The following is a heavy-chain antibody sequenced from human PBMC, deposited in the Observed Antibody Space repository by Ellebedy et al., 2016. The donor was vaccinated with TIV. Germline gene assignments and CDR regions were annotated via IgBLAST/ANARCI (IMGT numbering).Heavy chain of an antibody. CDR3: ARVFVPAAPQGPFDY. V-gene: IGHV3-30*03. CDR1: GFTFSSYG. CDR2: ISYDGSNK. J-gene: IGHJ4*02. D-gene: IGHD2-2*01. Sequence: PSETLSLTCAASGFTFSSYGMHWVRQAPGKGLEWVAVISYDGSNKYYADSVKGRFTISRDNSKNTLYLQMNSLRAEDTAVYYCARVFVPAAPQGPFDYWGQGTLVTVSS.